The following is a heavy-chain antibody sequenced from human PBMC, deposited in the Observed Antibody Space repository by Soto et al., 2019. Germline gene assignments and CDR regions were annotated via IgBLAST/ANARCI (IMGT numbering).Heavy chain of an antibody. J-gene: IGHJ4*02. Sequence: SVKVSCKASGGSFSSYTISWVRQAPGQGLEWMGRIIPILGIANYAQKFQGRVTITADKSTSTAYMELSSLRSEDTAVYYCASSSKLVVVAATRFDYWGQGTLVTVSS. CDR3: ASSSKLVVVAATRFDY. CDR1: GGSFSSYT. CDR2: IIPILGIA. V-gene: IGHV1-69*02. D-gene: IGHD2-15*01.